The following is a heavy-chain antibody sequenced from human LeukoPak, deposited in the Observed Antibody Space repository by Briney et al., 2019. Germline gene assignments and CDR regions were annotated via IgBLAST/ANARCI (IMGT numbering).Heavy chain of an antibody. CDR1: GFTFSDYW. CDR3: TRAVGWTQNSYYSDY. Sequence: GGSLRLSCAASGFTFSDYWMHWVRQAPGKGLMWVSGITSDGSGTTYADSVKGRFTISRDNAKNTLYLQMNRLRAEDTAVYYCTRAVGWTQNSYYSDYWGQGALVTVSS. J-gene: IGHJ4*02. CDR2: ITSDGSGT. D-gene: IGHD3/OR15-3a*01. V-gene: IGHV3-74*01.